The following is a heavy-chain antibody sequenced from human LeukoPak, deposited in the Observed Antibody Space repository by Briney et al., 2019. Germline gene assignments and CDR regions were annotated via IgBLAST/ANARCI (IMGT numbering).Heavy chain of an antibody. CDR3: ARRNYADCSGTSCYTEYSFDY. J-gene: IGHJ4*02. D-gene: IGHD2-2*01. CDR1: GYSFTSYW. Sequence: GESLKISCKGSGYSFTSYWIGWVRQMPGKGLEWMGTIYPGDSDTRYSPSFQGQVTISADKSISTAYLQWSSLKASDTAMYYCARRNYADCSGTSCYTEYSFDYWGQGTLVTVSS. CDR2: IYPGDSDT. V-gene: IGHV5-51*01.